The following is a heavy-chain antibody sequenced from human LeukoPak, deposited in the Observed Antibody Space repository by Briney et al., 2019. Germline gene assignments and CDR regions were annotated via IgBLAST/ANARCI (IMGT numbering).Heavy chain of an antibody. V-gene: IGHV4-4*02. J-gene: IGHJ4*02. CDR1: GGSITSTNW. CDR3: SGKDGVFSPFGY. D-gene: IGHD5-24*01. Sequence: SGTLSLTCGVSGGSITSTNWWSGVRQPPGQGLEWIGEVSLSGLTNYNPSLSRRVLIALDPAKNHLSLPVTSVPAAAPPRYFCSGKDGVFSPFGYWGQGYLVTVLS. CDR2: VSLSGLT.